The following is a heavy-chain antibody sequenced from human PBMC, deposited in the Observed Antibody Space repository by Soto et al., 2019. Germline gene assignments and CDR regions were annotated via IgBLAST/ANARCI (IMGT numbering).Heavy chain of an antibody. D-gene: IGHD3-22*01. V-gene: IGHV1-69*12. CDR3: ARDGTLHGGGAYYYLY. CDR2: IIPMFGKA. J-gene: IGHJ4*02. Sequence: QVQLVQSGAEVRKPGSSVRVSCKASGGTFSKFALSWVRQAPGQGLEWMGGIIPMFGKATYAQKFQGRLTIHGDESRGSGYMELRGLIAEDTAVYYCARDGTLHGGGAYYYLYLGQGTLVTVSS. CDR1: GGTFSKFA.